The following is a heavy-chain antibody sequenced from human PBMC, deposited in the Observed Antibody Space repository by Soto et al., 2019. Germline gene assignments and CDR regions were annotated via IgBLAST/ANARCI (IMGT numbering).Heavy chain of an antibody. D-gene: IGHD6-19*01. CDR3: AKDHEAVAVSLDY. J-gene: IGHJ4*02. CDR2: ISRDAGTT. Sequence: EVQLLESGGGSVQPGGSMRLSCADSGCTFSSYAMGWVRQAPGKWLEWVSSISRDAGTTYYADSVRGRFTISRDNYKRPLHRPMKSLIAEYTAVYYCAKDHEAVAVSLDYCCQGTLVTVAS. CDR1: GCTFSSYA. V-gene: IGHV3-23*01.